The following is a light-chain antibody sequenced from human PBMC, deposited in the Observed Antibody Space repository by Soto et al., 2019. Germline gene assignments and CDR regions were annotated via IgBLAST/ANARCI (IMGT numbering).Light chain of an antibody. CDR3: QTWGTGNVV. CDR1: SGHSSYA. V-gene: IGLV4-69*01. Sequence: QPVLTQSPSASASLGASVKLTCTLSSGHSSYAIAWHQQQPEKGPRYLMKLNSDGSHSKGDGIPDRFSGSSFGAERYLTISSLQSEDEADYYCQTWGTGNVVFGGGTQLTVL. CDR2: LNSDGSH. J-gene: IGLJ2*01.